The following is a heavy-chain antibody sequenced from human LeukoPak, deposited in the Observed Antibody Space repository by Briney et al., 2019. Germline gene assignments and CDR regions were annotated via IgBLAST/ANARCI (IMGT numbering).Heavy chain of an antibody. CDR2: INAGNGNT. CDR1: GYTFTSYY. V-gene: IGHV1-3*03. Sequence: ASVKVSCKASGYTFTSYYMHWVRQAPGQRLEWMGWINAGNGNTQYSQEFQGRVTITRDTSASTAYMELSSLRSEDMAVYYCARGVPDGDYHYYYYYMDVWGKGTTVTVSS. D-gene: IGHD4-17*01. CDR3: ARGVPDGDYHYYYYYMDV. J-gene: IGHJ6*03.